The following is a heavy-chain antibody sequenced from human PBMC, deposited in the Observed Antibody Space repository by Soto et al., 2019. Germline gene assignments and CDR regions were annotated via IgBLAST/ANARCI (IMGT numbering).Heavy chain of an antibody. CDR1: RFTFSSYG. J-gene: IGHJ6*04. Sequence: GGPLRLSCAASRFTFSSYGMHWVRQAPGKGLEWVAVIWYDGSNEYYADSVKGRFTISRDNSKNTLYLQMNSLRDEDTAVYYCGRSQGRFYGSGSYKGLDVWGKGTTVTVSS. CDR2: IWYDGSNE. V-gene: IGHV3-33*01. D-gene: IGHD3-10*01. CDR3: GRSQGRFYGSGSYKGLDV.